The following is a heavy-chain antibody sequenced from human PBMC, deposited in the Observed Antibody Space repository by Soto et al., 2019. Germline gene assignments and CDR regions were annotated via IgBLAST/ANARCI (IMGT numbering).Heavy chain of an antibody. Sequence: AGGSLRLSCAASGFTFSSYAMSWVRQAPGKGLEWVSAISGSGGSTYYADSVKGRFTISRDNSKNTLYLQMNSLRAEDTAVYYCAKQPSNYYDSSGYYSFDYWGQGTLVTVSS. CDR2: ISGSGGST. V-gene: IGHV3-23*01. CDR3: AKQPSNYYDSSGYYSFDY. J-gene: IGHJ4*02. D-gene: IGHD3-22*01. CDR1: GFTFSSYA.